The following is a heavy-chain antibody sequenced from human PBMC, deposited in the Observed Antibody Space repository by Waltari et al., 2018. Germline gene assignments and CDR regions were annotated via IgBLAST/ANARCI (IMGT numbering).Heavy chain of an antibody. CDR3: ASGDNWNDVGAFDI. CDR1: GGSISSGSYY. J-gene: IGHJ3*02. CDR2: IYTSGST. V-gene: IGHV4-61*02. Sequence: QVQLQESGPGLVKPSQTLSLTCTVSGGSISSGSYYWSWIRQPAGKGLEWIGRIYTSGSTNYNPSLKSRVTISVDTSKNQFSLKLSSVTAADTAVYYCASGDNWNDVGAFDIWGQGTMVTVSS. D-gene: IGHD1-20*01.